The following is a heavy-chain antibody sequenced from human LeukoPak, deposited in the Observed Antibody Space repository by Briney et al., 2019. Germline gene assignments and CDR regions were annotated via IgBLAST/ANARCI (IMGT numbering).Heavy chain of an antibody. J-gene: IGHJ3*02. CDR3: ASKLYYYDSSGYYFRWDAFDI. Sequence: GGSLGLSCAASGFTFSSYWMSWVRQAPGKGLEWVANIKQDGSEKYYVDSVKGRFTISRDNAKNSLYLQMNSLRAEDTAVYYCASKLYYYDSSGYYFRWDAFDIWGQGTMVTVSS. V-gene: IGHV3-7*03. CDR1: GFTFSSYW. D-gene: IGHD3-22*01. CDR2: IKQDGSEK.